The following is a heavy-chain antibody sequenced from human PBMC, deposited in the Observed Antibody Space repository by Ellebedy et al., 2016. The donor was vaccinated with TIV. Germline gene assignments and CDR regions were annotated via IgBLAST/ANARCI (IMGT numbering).Heavy chain of an antibody. J-gene: IGHJ4*02. CDR2: INHSGST. CDR3: ARGFMTTVTTGSTGSFQY. V-gene: IGHV4-4*02. D-gene: IGHD4-17*01. Sequence: SETLSLTXAVSGGSISSSNWWSWVRQPPGKGLEWIGEINHSGSTNYNPSLKSRVTISVDTSKNQFSLKLSSVTAADTAVYYCARGFMTTVTTGSTGSFQYWGQGTLVTVSS. CDR1: GGSISSSNW.